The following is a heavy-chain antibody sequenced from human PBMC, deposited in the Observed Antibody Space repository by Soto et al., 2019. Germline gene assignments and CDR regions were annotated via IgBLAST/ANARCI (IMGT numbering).Heavy chain of an antibody. Sequence: QVQLVQSGAEVKKPGASVKVSCKASGYTFTSYGISWVRQAPGQGLEWMGWISAYNGNTNYAQKLQGRVTMTTDTTTSTAYMEPRSLRSDDTAVYYCARVLGQHFDWPPDAFDIWGQGTMVTVSS. CDR2: ISAYNGNT. D-gene: IGHD3-9*01. CDR3: ARVLGQHFDWPPDAFDI. V-gene: IGHV1-18*01. CDR1: GYTFTSYG. J-gene: IGHJ3*02.